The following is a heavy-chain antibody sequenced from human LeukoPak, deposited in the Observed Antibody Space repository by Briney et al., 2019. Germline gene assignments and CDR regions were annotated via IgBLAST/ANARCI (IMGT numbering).Heavy chain of an antibody. D-gene: IGHD2-2*01. CDR2: IKQDGSEK. V-gene: IGHV3-7*01. J-gene: IGHJ2*01. CDR1: GFTFSSYW. CDR3: ARPPLSSRPHWYFDL. Sequence: PGGSLRLSCAASGFTFSSYWMSWVRQAPGKGLEWVANIKQDGSEKYYVDSVEGRFTISRDNAKNSLYLQMNSLRAEDTAVYYCARPPLSSRPHWYFDLWGRGTLVTVSS.